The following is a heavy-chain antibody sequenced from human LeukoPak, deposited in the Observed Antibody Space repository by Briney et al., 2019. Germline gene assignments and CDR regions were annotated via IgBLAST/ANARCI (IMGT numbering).Heavy chain of an antibody. CDR1: GGSISSGSYY. D-gene: IGHD6-19*01. CDR3: ARSVRGWLDY. V-gene: IGHV4-61*02. CDR2: IYTSGST. Sequence: SETLYLTCTVSGGSISSGSYYWSWIRQPAGKGLEWIGRIYTSGSTNYNPSLKSRVTISVDTSKNQFSLKLSSVTAADTAVYYCARSVRGWLDYWGQGTLVTVSS. J-gene: IGHJ4*02.